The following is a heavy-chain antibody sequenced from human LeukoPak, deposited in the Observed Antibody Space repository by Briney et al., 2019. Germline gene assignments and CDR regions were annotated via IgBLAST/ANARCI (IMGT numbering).Heavy chain of an antibody. CDR3: ARPDYGDYGRAYYFDY. D-gene: IGHD4-17*01. J-gene: IGHJ4*02. CDR2: IYYSGST. V-gene: IGHV4-59*12. Sequence: SSETLSLTCTVSGGSISSYYWSWIRQPPGKGLEWIGYIYYSGSTNYNPSLKSRVTISVDTSKNQFSLKLSSVTAADTAVYYCARPDYGDYGRAYYFDYWGQGTLVTVSS. CDR1: GGSISSYY.